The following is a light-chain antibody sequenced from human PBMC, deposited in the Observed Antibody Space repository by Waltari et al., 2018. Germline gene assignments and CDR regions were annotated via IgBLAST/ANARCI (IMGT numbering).Light chain of an antibody. V-gene: IGLV2-14*04. CDR3: ASYTSTRTVI. CDR2: DVT. J-gene: IGLJ2*01. Sequence: WYQQLPGNAPKRMIYDVTRWPSGVSNRFSGSKSGNTASLTIFGLQAEDEADYYCASYTSTRTVIFGGGTRVTVL.